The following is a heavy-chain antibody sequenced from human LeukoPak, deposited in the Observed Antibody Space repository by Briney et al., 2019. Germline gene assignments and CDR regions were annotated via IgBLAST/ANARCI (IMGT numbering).Heavy chain of an antibody. D-gene: IGHD3-22*01. CDR2: IYYSGST. CDR1: GGSISSSSYH. J-gene: IGHJ4*02. CDR3: WVVVIWGSDY. V-gene: IGHV4-39*01. Sequence: PSETLSLTCTVSGGSISSSSYHWGWIRQPPGKGLEWIGSIYYSGSTYYNPSLKSRVTISVDTSKNQFSLKLSSVTAADTAVYYAWVVVIWGSDYWGQGTLVTVSS.